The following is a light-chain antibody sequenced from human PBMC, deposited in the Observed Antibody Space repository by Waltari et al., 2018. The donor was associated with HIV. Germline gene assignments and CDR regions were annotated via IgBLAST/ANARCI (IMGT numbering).Light chain of an antibody. J-gene: IGLJ3*02. Sequence: QSALTQPASVSGSPGQSITISCTGTSSDLVSWYQQHPDKAPKVMIFEVSKRPAGVSSRFSGSKSGNTASLTISGLQAEDEADYYCCSYVGSGTWVFGGGTKLTVL. V-gene: IGLV2-23*02. CDR2: EVS. CDR1: SSDL. CDR3: CSYVGSGTWV.